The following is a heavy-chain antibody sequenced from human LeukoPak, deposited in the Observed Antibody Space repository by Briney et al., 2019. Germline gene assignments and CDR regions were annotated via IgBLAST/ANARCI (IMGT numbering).Heavy chain of an antibody. V-gene: IGHV3-23*01. Sequence: GGSLRLSCAASGFTFSSYAMSWVRQAPGKGLEWVSAISGSGGSTYYADSVKGRFTISRDNSKNTLYLQMNSLRAEDTAVYYCAKVHYRIFGVVIWSYYGSGSSLVDYWGQGTLVTVSS. CDR3: AKVHYRIFGVVIWSYYGSGSSLVDY. CDR1: GFTFSSYA. D-gene: IGHD3-10*01. J-gene: IGHJ4*02. CDR2: ISGSGGST.